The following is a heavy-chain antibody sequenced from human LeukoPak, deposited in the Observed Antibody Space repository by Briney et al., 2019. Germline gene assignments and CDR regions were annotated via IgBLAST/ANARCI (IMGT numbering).Heavy chain of an antibody. Sequence: GGSLRLSCAASGFTFGSYEMNWVRQAPGKGLEWISYIGTITGTTYYADSVKGRFTISRDNAKNSLYLQMNSLRAEDTAVYYCARDRVGPFDYWGQGTLVTVSS. CDR3: ARDRVGPFDY. J-gene: IGHJ4*02. CDR2: IGTITGTT. V-gene: IGHV3-48*03. CDR1: GFTFGSYE. D-gene: IGHD1-26*01.